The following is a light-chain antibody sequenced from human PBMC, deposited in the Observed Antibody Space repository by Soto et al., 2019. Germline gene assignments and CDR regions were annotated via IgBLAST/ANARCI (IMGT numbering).Light chain of an antibody. CDR2: GNS. V-gene: IGLV1-40*01. Sequence: QSVLTQPPSVSGAPGQRVTISCTGSSSNIGAGYDVHWYQQLPGTAPKLLIYGNSNRPSGVPDRFSGSKSGTSASLAITGLQAEDEADYYCQSYDSSLGGWVFGGGTQLNVL. CDR3: QSYDSSLGGWV. CDR1: SSNIGAGYD. J-gene: IGLJ3*02.